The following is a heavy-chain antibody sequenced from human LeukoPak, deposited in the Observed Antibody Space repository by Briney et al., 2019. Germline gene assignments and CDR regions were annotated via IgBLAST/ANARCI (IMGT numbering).Heavy chain of an antibody. CDR2: INQDGSDK. J-gene: IGHJ4*02. CDR3: ASRIVGTPDYFDY. V-gene: IGHV3-7*01. D-gene: IGHD1-26*01. CDR1: GFTFTNAW. Sequence: GGSLRLSCEASGFTFTNAWMNWVRQAPGKGPEWVANINQDGSDKYYVDSVKGRITISRDNAKNSLYLQMSSLRAEDTAVYYCASRIVGTPDYFDYWGQGTLVTVSS.